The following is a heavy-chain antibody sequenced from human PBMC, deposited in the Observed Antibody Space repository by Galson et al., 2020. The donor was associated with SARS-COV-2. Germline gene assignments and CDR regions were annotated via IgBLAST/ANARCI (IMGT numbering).Heavy chain of an antibody. V-gene: IGHV3-33*01. CDR1: GFTFSSYG. CDR3: VREKAYGDSYYYYGMDV. J-gene: IGHJ6*02. CDR2: IWYDGSNK. Sequence: GESLKISCAASGFTFSSYGMHWVRQAPGKGLEWVAVIWYDGSNKYYADSVKGRFTISRDNSKNTLYLQMNSLRTEDTAVYYCVREKAYGDSYYYYGMDVWGQGTTVTVSS. D-gene: IGHD4-17*01.